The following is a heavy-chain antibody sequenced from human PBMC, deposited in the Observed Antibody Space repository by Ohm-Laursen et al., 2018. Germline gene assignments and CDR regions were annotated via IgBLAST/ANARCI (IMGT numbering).Heavy chain of an antibody. CDR1: GFTFSSYG. CDR3: AREVPSHPYSNYYYYGMDV. Sequence: SLRLSCAASGFTFSSYGMHWVRQAPGKGLEWVAVIWYDGSNKYYADSVKGRFTISRDNPKNTLYLQMNSLRAEDTAVYYCAREVPSHPYSNYYYYGMDVWGQGTTVTVSS. CDR2: IWYDGSNK. J-gene: IGHJ6*02. D-gene: IGHD2-21*01. V-gene: IGHV3-33*01.